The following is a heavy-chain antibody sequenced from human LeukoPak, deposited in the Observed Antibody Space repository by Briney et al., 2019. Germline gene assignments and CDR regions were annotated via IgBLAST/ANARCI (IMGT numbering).Heavy chain of an antibody. J-gene: IGHJ6*02. CDR2: IITDASRT. Sequence: GRSLRLSCAASALPFSSYWMHWVRHAAGKGLVWVLRIITDASRTSYADSVKGRFTISRDNAKNTLYLQMNSLRAEDTAVYYCANVGMDVWGQGSTVTVS. CDR1: ALPFSSYW. CDR3: ANVGMDV. V-gene: IGHV3-74*01.